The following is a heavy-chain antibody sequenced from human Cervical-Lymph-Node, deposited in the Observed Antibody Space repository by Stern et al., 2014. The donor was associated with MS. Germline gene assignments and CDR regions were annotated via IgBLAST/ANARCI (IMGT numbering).Heavy chain of an antibody. J-gene: IGHJ3*02. Sequence: VQLVEAGGGVVQPGRSLRLSCAASGFTFSSYGMHWVRQAPGKGLEWVAVIWYDGSNKYYAASVNGRFTISRDNSKNTLYLQMNSLRAEDTAVYYCARDRGWERDAFDIWGQGTMVTVSS. D-gene: IGHD1-26*01. CDR3: ARDRGWERDAFDI. V-gene: IGHV3-33*01. CDR1: GFTFSSYG. CDR2: IWYDGSNK.